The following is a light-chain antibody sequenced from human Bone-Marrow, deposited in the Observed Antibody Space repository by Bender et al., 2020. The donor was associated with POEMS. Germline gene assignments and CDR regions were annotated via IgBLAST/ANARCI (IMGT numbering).Light chain of an antibody. V-gene: IGLV2-14*01. Sequence: QSALTQPASVSGSPGQPITIPCTGTSSDVGDYNYVSWYQQHPGKAPKLMIYEVSNRPSGVSTRFSGSKSGNTASLTISGLQAEDEADYYCSSYTRRSTLVFGGGTKLTVL. J-gene: IGLJ2*01. CDR3: SSYTRRSTLV. CDR2: EVS. CDR1: SSDVGDYNY.